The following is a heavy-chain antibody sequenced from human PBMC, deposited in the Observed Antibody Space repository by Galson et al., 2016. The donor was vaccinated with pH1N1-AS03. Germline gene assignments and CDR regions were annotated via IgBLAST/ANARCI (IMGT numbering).Heavy chain of an antibody. Sequence: QSGAEVKKPGESLRISCKASGYTFTTFDINWVRLATGQGLEWMGWMNPNSANTGYAQKFQDRVIMTRNNSISTAYMELRRLRSQDTAVYYCASKSVGYGSGSSYFDYWGQGTLVTVSS. J-gene: IGHJ4*02. D-gene: IGHD3-10*01. CDR1: GYTFTTFD. CDR3: ASKSVGYGSGSSYFDY. CDR2: MNPNSANT. V-gene: IGHV1-8*01.